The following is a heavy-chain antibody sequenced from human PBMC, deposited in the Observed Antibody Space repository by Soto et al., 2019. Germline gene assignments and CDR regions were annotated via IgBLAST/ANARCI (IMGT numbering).Heavy chain of an antibody. Sequence: GGSLRLSCAASGFTFSSYAVHWVRQAPGKGLEYVSAISSNGGSTYYANSVKGRFTISRDNSKNTLYLQMGSLRAEDMAVYYCAREKEYYDFWSGYLDPWGQGTLVTVSS. CDR1: GFTFSSYA. J-gene: IGHJ5*02. V-gene: IGHV3-64*01. CDR2: ISSNGGST. D-gene: IGHD3-3*01. CDR3: AREKEYYDFWSGYLDP.